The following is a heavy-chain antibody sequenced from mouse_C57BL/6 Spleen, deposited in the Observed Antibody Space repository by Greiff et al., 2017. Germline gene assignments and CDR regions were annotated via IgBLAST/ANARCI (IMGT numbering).Heavy chain of an antibody. CDR1: GIDFSRYW. V-gene: IGHV4-1*01. CDR2: INPDSSTI. CDR3: ARVGDGYYVWYFDV. Sequence: EVKLLESGGGLVQPGGSLKLSCAASGIDFSRYWMSWVRRAPGKGLEWIGEINPDSSTINYAPSLKDKFIISRDNAKNTLYLQMSKVRSEDTALYYCARVGDGYYVWYFDVWGTGTTVTVSS. D-gene: IGHD2-3*01. J-gene: IGHJ1*03.